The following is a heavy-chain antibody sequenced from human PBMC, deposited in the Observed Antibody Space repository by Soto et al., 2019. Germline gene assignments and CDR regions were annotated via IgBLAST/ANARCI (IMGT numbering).Heavy chain of an antibody. CDR2: IYYSGST. J-gene: IGHJ4*02. Sequence: SESLSLTCTVSGGSISSYYWSWIRQPPGKGLEWIGYIYYSGSTNYNPSLKSRVTISVDTSKNQFSLKLSSVTAADTAVYYCARRWGSAADYWGQGTLVTVSS. D-gene: IGHD2-15*01. V-gene: IGHV4-59*08. CDR3: ARRWGSAADY. CDR1: GGSISSYY.